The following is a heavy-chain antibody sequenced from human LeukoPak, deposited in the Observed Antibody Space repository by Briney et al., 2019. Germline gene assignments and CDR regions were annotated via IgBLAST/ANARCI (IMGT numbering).Heavy chain of an antibody. CDR1: GGSISSYY. CDR2: VYTSGST. D-gene: IGHD6-6*01. J-gene: IGHJ4*02. V-gene: IGHV4-4*07. CDR3: AASSSSSGYFDY. Sequence: SETLSLTCTVSGGSISSYYWSWIRQPAGKGLQWIGRVYTSGSTNYNPSLKSRVTMSVDTSKNQFSLKLSSVTAADTAVHYCAASSSSSGYFDYWGQGTLVTVSS.